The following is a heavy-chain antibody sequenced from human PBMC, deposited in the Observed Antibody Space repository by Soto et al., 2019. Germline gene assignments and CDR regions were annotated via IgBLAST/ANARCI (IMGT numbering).Heavy chain of an antibody. J-gene: IGHJ4*02. CDR2: IRSKSDGGTT. CDR3: TTSISGVVTGH. D-gene: IGHD3-3*01. CDR1: GFSFSNAW. V-gene: IGHV3-15*07. Sequence: EVQLVESGGGLVEPGGSLRLSCAASGFSFSNAWMNWVRQAPGKGLEWVGRIRSKSDGGTTDYAAPVKGRFTLSRDDSKNTVFLQMNSLKIEDTGVYYCTTSISGVVTGHWGQGTLVTVSS.